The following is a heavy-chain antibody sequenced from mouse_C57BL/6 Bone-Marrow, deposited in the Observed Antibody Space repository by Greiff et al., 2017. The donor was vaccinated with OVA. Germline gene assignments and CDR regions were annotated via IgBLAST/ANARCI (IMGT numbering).Heavy chain of an antibody. CDR2: INPNNGGT. D-gene: IGHD3-3*01. V-gene: IGHV1-26*01. CDR3: ARKGCAWFAY. Sequence: EVQLQQSGPELVKPGASVKISCKASGYTFTDYYMNWVKQSHGKSLEWIGDINPNNGGTSYNQKFKGKATLTVDKSSSTAYMELRSLTSEASAVYYCARKGCAWFAYWGQGTLVTVSA. J-gene: IGHJ3*01. CDR1: GYTFTDYY.